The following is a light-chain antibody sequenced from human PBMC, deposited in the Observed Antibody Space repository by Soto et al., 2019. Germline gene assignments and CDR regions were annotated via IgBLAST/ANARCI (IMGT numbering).Light chain of an antibody. J-gene: IGKJ1*01. CDR1: QSIRRS. Sequence: DIPMTQPPSSLSPSLADRATITCRASQSIRRSLNWYQQKPGKAPKLLIYAASSLQSGVPSRFSGSGYGTDFTLTITSLQSEDFAIYYCQQSYSRPRTFGQGTKVDI. V-gene: IGKV1-39*01. CDR3: QQSYSRPRT. CDR2: AAS.